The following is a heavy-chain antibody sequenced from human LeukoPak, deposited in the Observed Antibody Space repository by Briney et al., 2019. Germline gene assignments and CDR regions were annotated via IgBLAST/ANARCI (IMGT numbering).Heavy chain of an antibody. J-gene: IGHJ6*03. V-gene: IGHV3-30-3*02. Sequence: GGSLRLSCAASGFTFSSYAMHWVRQAPGKGLEWVAVISYDGSNKYYADSVKGRFTISRDNSKNTLYLQMNSLRAEDTAVYYCAKRRDSSGYYLIRNYMDVWGKGTTVTVSS. D-gene: IGHD3-22*01. CDR1: GFTFSSYA. CDR2: ISYDGSNK. CDR3: AKRRDSSGYYLIRNYMDV.